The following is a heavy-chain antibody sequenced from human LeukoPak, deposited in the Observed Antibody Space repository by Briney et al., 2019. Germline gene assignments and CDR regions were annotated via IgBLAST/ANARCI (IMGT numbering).Heavy chain of an antibody. Sequence: GGSLRLSCAASGFTFNNYGMHWVRQAPGKGLEWVAFIRYDGSNKYYADSVRGRFTISRENSKSTLSLQMNSLRAEDTAIYYCATYRQVLLPFESWGQGTLVTVSS. CDR3: ATYRQVLLPFES. CDR2: IRYDGSNK. V-gene: IGHV3-30*02. D-gene: IGHD2-8*02. CDR1: GFTFNNYG. J-gene: IGHJ4*02.